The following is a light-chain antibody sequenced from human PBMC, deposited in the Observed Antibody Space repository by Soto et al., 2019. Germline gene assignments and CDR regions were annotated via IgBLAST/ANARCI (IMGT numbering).Light chain of an antibody. CDR2: SDN. V-gene: IGLV1-44*01. CDR3: AAWDDSLNGCV. CDR1: SSHIGTYS. Sequence: QSPLTQPPSASGSPGQRVTISWSGSSSHIGTYSVSWYQQFPGTAPRLLIYSDNQRPSGVPDSFSASNTGASTSLAISGLQSKDEADFYCAAWDDSLNGCVVGTGTKVTVL. J-gene: IGLJ1*01.